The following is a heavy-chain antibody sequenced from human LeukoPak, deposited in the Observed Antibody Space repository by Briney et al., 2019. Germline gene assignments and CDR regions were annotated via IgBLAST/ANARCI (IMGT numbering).Heavy chain of an antibody. CDR1: GFTFSSYA. V-gene: IGHV3-23*01. D-gene: IGHD3-22*01. J-gene: IGHJ4*02. Sequence: GGSLRLSCAASGFTFSSYAMNWVRQAPGKGLEWVSAINSNGGSTYYADSVKGRFTISRDNSKNTLYLQMNSLRAEDTAVYYCARDLYRIVVVPHYFDYWGQGTLVTVSS. CDR2: INSNGGST. CDR3: ARDLYRIVVVPHYFDY.